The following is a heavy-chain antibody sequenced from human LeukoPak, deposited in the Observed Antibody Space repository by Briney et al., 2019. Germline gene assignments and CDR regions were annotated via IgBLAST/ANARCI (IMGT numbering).Heavy chain of an antibody. CDR2: ISYDGSNK. CDR3: AKAHSGSFDY. V-gene: IGHV3-30*18. J-gene: IGHJ4*02. Sequence: GGSLRLSCAVSGFTFSSYGMHWVRQAPGKGLEWVAVISYDGSNKYYADSVKGRFTISRDNSKNTLYLQMNSLRAEDTAVYYCAKAHSGSFDYWGQGTLVTVSS. D-gene: IGHD5-12*01. CDR1: GFTFSSYG.